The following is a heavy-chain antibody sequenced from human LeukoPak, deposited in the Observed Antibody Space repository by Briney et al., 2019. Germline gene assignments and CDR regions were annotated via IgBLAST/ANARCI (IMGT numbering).Heavy chain of an antibody. V-gene: IGHV4-59*13. D-gene: IGHD4-23*01. CDR3: AREAYGGHAFDI. J-gene: IGHJ3*02. CDR2: IYFSGGT. Sequence: PGGSLRLSCAASGFTLSNYWMSWVRQPPGKGLEWIGSIYFSGGTYYNASLKSRVTISVDTSKNQFSLKLSSVTAADTAVYYCAREAYGGHAFDIWGQGTMVTVSS. CDR1: GFTLSNYW.